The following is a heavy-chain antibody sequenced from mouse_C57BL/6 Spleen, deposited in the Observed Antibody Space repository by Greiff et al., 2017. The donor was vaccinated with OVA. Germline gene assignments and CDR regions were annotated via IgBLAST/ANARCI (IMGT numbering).Heavy chain of an antibody. CDR2: IYPRSGNT. Sequence: QVQLQQSGAELARPGASVKLSCKASGYTFTSYGISWVKQRTGQGLEWIGEIYPRSGNTYYNEKFKGKATLTADKSSSTAYMELRSLTSEDSAVYFCARGRDYDEGELRTYAMDYWGQGTSVTVSS. D-gene: IGHD2-4*01. V-gene: IGHV1-81*01. CDR3: ARGRDYDEGELRTYAMDY. CDR1: GYTFTSYG. J-gene: IGHJ4*01.